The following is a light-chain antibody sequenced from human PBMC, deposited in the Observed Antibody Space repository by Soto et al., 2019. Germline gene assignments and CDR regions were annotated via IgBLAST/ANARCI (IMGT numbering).Light chain of an antibody. CDR3: QLYNSYAEA. Sequence: DIQMTQSPSTLSASVGDRVTITCRASQTISSWLAWYQQKPGKAPKLLIYKASTLKSGVPSRFSGSGSGTVFTLTISSLQPDDFASYYCQLYNSYAEAFGQGTKVELK. CDR2: KAS. J-gene: IGKJ1*01. CDR1: QTISSW. V-gene: IGKV1-5*03.